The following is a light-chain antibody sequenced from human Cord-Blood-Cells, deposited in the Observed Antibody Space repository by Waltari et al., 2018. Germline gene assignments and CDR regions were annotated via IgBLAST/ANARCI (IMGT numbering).Light chain of an antibody. J-gene: IGKJ4*01. V-gene: IGKV3-15*01. Sequence: EIVLTQSPATLSVSPGERATLSCRASQSVRSNLACYQQKPGQATRLLIYGASTGATGIPAMFSGSGYGTEFTLTISSVQSEDFAVYYCQKYNNWPPLTFGGGTKGEIK. CDR2: GAS. CDR1: QSVRSN. CDR3: QKYNNWPPLT.